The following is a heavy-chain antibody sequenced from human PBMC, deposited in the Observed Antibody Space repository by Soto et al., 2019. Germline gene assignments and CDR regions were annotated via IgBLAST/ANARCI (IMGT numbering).Heavy chain of an antibody. J-gene: IGHJ2*01. CDR2: FIPIFRTS. D-gene: IGHD2-2*01. Sequence: QVQLVQSGAEVKKPGSSVKVSCKASGGTFSSYAIIWVRQAPGQGLEWMGGFIPIFRTSNYAQKFQGRVTVTAAESTITAYMALNSPSSDHTAVYYSARLSREPAAIRLSVGYLELCGRGTLVTASS. CDR1: GGTFSSYA. V-gene: IGHV1-69*01. CDR3: ARLSREPAAIRLSVGYLEL.